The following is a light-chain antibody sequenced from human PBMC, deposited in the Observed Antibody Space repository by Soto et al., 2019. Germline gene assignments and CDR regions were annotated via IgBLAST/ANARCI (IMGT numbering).Light chain of an antibody. J-gene: IGLJ1*01. V-gene: IGLV2-14*03. CDR2: DVS. CDR3: SSYTSSTLYV. CDR1: SSDVGAHRY. Sequence: QSALTQPASVSGSPGQSITLSCTGTSSDVGAHRYVSWYQQHPGKAPKLMIYDVSDRPSGVSNRFSGSKSGNTASLTISGLQAEDEADYYCSSYTSSTLYVFGTGTKVTVL.